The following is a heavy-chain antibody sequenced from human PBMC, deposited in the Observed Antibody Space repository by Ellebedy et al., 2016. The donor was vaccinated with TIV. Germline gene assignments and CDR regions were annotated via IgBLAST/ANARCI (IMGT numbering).Heavy chain of an antibody. V-gene: IGHV4-34*01. J-gene: IGHJ3*02. CDR2: INHSGST. CDR1: GGSFSGYY. D-gene: IGHD3-10*01. Sequence: SETLSLXXAVYGGSFSGYYWSWIRQPPGKGLEWIGEINHSGSTNYNPSLKSRVTISVDTSKNQFSLKLSSVTAADTAVYYCARVLLTRRVRGVMTFDIWGQGTMVTVSS. CDR3: ARVLLTRRVRGVMTFDI.